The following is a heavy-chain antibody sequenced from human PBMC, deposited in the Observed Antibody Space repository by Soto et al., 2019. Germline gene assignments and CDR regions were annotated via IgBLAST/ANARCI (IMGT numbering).Heavy chain of an antibody. V-gene: IGHV3-7*02. D-gene: IGHD1-26*01. CDR3: VRGSQGGFDD. CDR2: IKPDGSDK. Sequence: GGSLRLSCIGSGFTFGNYWMSWVRQAPGKGLEWVANIKPDGSDKYYEESVKGRFTISRDNAKNSLHLQMNSLSAEDTAVYYCVRGSQGGFDDWGQGTLVTVSS. CDR1: GFTFGNYW. J-gene: IGHJ4*02.